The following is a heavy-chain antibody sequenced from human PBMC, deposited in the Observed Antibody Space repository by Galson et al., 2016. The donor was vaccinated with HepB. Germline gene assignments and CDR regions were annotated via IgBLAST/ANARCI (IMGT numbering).Heavy chain of an antibody. D-gene: IGHD6-13*01. CDR1: GGSFSGYY. CDR3: ARGRRGRSSSCDY. CDR2: INHSGIT. Sequence: SETLSLTCAVYGGSFSGYYWSWIRQPPGKGLEWIGEINHSGITNYNPSLKSRVTISVDTSKNQFSLKLSSVTAADTAVYYCARGRRGRSSSCDYWGQGILVTVSA. J-gene: IGHJ4*02. V-gene: IGHV4-34*01.